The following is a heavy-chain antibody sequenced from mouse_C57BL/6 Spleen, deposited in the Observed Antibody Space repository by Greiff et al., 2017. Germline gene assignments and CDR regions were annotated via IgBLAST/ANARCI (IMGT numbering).Heavy chain of an antibody. CDR1: GYAFSSSW. D-gene: IGHD2-4*01. V-gene: IGHV1-82*01. J-gene: IGHJ2*01. CDR2: IYPGDGDT. Sequence: QVQLQQSGPELVKPGASVKISCKASGYAFSSSWMNWVKQRPGKGLEWIGRIYPGDGDTNYNGKFKGKATLTADKSSSTAYMQLSSLTSEDSAVYFCARLYYDYDHYFDYWGQGTTLTVSS. CDR3: ARLYYDYDHYFDY.